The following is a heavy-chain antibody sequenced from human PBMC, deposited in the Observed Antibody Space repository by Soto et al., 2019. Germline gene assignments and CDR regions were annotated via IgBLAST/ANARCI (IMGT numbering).Heavy chain of an antibody. Sequence: SVKVSCKASGGTFSSYAISWVRQAPGQGLEWMGGIIPIFGTANYAQKFQGRVTITADKSTSTAYMELSSLRSEDTAVYYCAREYCRSTSCYWGFDPWGQGTLVTVSS. CDR2: IIPIFGTA. CDR1: GGTFSSYA. J-gene: IGHJ5*02. V-gene: IGHV1-69*06. CDR3: AREYCRSTSCYWGFDP. D-gene: IGHD2-2*01.